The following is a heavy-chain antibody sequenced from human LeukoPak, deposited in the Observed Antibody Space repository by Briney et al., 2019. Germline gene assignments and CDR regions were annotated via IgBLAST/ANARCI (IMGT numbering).Heavy chain of an antibody. V-gene: IGHV4-34*01. CDR2: INHSGST. J-gene: IGHJ3*02. CDR1: GGSFSGYY. Sequence: SETLSLTCAVYGGSFSGYYWSWIRQPPGNGLEWIGEINHSGSTNYNPSLKSRVTISVDTSKNQFSLKLSSVTAADTAVYYCARTITGAFDIWGQGTMVTASS. D-gene: IGHD3-9*01. CDR3: ARTITGAFDI.